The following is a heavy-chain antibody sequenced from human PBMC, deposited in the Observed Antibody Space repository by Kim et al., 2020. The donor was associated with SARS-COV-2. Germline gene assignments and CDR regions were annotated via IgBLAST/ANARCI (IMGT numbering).Heavy chain of an antibody. Sequence: GGSLRISCAASGFTFSSYSMNWVRQAPGKGLEWVSSISSSSSYIYYADSVKGRFTISRDNAKNSLYLQMNSLRAEDTAVYYCARDPSGSYGEFDYWGQGTLVTVSS. CDR1: GFTFSSYS. D-gene: IGHD1-26*01. CDR3: ARDPSGSYGEFDY. V-gene: IGHV3-21*01. J-gene: IGHJ4*02. CDR2: ISSSSSYI.